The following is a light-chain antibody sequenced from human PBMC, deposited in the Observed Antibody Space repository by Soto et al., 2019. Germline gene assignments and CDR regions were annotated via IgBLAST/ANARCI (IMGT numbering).Light chain of an antibody. CDR3: QQYNGFSPVT. J-gene: IGKJ2*01. V-gene: IGKV1-5*03. CDR1: QNVGPW. Sequence: DIPMTQSPSTLSTSVGDRVTITCRASQNVGPWLAWYQQKPGKAPKVLIYKASTLESGVPSRFSGSGFGTEFILTISSLQPDDFATYYCQQYNGFSPVTFGQGTKLEIK. CDR2: KAS.